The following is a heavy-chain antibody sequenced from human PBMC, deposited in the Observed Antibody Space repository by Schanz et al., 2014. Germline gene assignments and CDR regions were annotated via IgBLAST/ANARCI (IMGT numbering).Heavy chain of an antibody. CDR3: ARDGGRDGYNLAFDV. J-gene: IGHJ3*01. CDR1: GFTVNTNS. CDR2: MYINSGST. Sequence: EVQLVESGGGMIQPGGSLRLSCAVSGFTVNTNSMSWVRQAPGKGLEWISSMYINSGSTQYADSVKGGFIISRDSSKNTLFLQMNSLRAEDTAVYFCARDGGRDGYNLAFDVWGQGTLVTVSS. V-gene: IGHV3-53*01. D-gene: IGHD5-12*01.